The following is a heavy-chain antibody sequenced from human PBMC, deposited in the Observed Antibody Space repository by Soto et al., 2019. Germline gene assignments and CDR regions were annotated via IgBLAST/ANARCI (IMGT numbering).Heavy chain of an antibody. CDR2: IWYDGSHI. V-gene: IGHV3-33*01. Sequence: QVPLVESGGGVVQPGRSLRLSCAASGFIFSTYAMHWVRQTPGKGLEWVAIIWYDGSHIYYADSVKGRFTISRDNSKNTLYLQMNSLRAEDTAVYYCARGVYDYVWGSGYWGQGTLVTVSS. CDR3: ARGVYDYVWGSGY. D-gene: IGHD3-16*01. CDR1: GFIFSTYA. J-gene: IGHJ4*02.